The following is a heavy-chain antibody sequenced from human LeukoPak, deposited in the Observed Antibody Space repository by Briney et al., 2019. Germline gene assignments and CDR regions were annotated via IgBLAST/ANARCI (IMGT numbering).Heavy chain of an antibody. CDR2: ISSNGGST. V-gene: IGHV3-64*04. CDR1: GFTFSSYA. CDR3: ARESSGWLQLFDY. J-gene: IGHJ4*02. Sequence: PGGSLRLSCSASGFTFSSYAMHWVRQAPGKGLEYVSGISSNGGSTYYADSVKGRFTISRDNSKNTVYLQMNSLRAEDTAVYYCARESSGWLQLFDYWGQGTLVTVSS. D-gene: IGHD5-24*01.